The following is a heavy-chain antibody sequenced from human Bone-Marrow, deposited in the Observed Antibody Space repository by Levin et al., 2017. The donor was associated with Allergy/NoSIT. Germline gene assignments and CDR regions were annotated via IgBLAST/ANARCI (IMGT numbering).Heavy chain of an antibody. CDR3: TTLGSSRKFDY. J-gene: IGHJ4*02. D-gene: IGHD3-10*01. Sequence: SCAASGSTFTDAWMNWVRQAPGKGLEWIGRIKSKSDGGTTDYAAPVKDRFTISRDDSESTVYLLMNSLKVEDTAVYYCTTLGSSRKFDYWGQGALVTVSS. CDR1: GSTFTDAW. V-gene: IGHV3-15*01. CDR2: IKSKSDGGTT.